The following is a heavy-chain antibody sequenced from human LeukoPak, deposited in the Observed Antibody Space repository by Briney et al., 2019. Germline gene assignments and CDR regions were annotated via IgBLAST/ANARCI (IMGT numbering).Heavy chain of an antibody. CDR2: VSPGGST. CDR3: ARAYYYDSSGYYYKY. V-gene: IGHV4-34*01. Sequence: KPSETLSLTCAMHSESSGGDDWTWIRQPPGKGLEWIGEVSPGGSTRYNPSLRSRVTISLDTSRSRFSLRLSSVTAADTAVYYCARAYYYDSSGYYYKYWGQGTLVTVSS. J-gene: IGHJ4*02. D-gene: IGHD3-22*01. CDR1: SESSGGDD.